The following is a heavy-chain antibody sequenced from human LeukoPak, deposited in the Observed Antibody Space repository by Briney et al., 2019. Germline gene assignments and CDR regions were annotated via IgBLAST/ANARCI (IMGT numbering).Heavy chain of an antibody. CDR2: ISAYNGNT. J-gene: IGHJ3*02. D-gene: IGHD6-19*01. CDR3: ARTIAVAGHDAFDI. V-gene: IGHV1-18*04. Sequence: ASVKVSCKASGYTFTSYGISCVRQAPGQGLEGMGWISAYNGNTNYAQKLQGRVTMTTDTSTSTAYMELRSLRSDDTAVYYCARTIAVAGHDAFDIWGQGTMVTVSS. CDR1: GYTFTSYG.